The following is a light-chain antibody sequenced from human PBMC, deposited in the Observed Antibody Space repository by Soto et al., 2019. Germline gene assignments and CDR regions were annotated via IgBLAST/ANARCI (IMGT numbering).Light chain of an antibody. V-gene: IGKV3-11*01. Sequence: EIVLTQSPATLSLSPGERATLSCRASQSVSSYLAWYQQKPGQAPRLLIYDASNRATGIPARFSGSGSGTDFTLTISSLEPEDFAVYYCQQRSWREITFGPGTKVDIK. CDR3: QQRSWREIT. CDR2: DAS. CDR1: QSVSSY. J-gene: IGKJ3*01.